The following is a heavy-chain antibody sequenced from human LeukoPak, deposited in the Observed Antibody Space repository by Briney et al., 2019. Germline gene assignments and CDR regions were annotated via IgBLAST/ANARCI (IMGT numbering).Heavy chain of an antibody. CDR1: GGSISSSSYY. V-gene: IGHV4-39*01. CDR2: IFYSGGT. J-gene: IGHJ4*02. CDR3: ARRLLLWFGGVNY. Sequence: SETLSLTCTVSGGSISSSSYYWGWIRQPPGKGLEWIGSIFYSGGTYYNPSLKSRVTISVDTSKNQFSLRLSSVTAADTAVYYCARRLLLWFGGVNYWGQGTLVTVSS. D-gene: IGHD3-10*01.